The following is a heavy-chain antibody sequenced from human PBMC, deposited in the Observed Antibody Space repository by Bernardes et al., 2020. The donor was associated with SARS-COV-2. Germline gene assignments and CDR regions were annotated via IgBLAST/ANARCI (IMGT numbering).Heavy chain of an antibody. Sequence: SETLSLTCTISDDFISGYFWTWIRQSPGKGLEWIGYIQDSGSTNYNPSLKSRVTISIDTSENLFSLNLSSVTAADTAVYYCARGIGEWEVAARPYY. CDR2: IQDSGST. J-gene: IGHJ6*01. V-gene: IGHV4-59*01. D-gene: IGHD6-6*01. CDR1: DDFISGYF. CDR3: ARGIGEWEVAARPYY.